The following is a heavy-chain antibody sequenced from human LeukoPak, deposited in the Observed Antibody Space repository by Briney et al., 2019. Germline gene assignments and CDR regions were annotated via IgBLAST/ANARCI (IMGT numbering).Heavy chain of an antibody. CDR3: SVITMVRGVIRDWFDP. J-gene: IGHJ5*02. V-gene: IGHV1-2*02. CDR2: INHNSGGT. Sequence: ASVKVSCKASGYTLTGYYMHWVRQAPGQGREWMGWINHNSGGTNYAQKFQGRVTMTRDTSISTAYMELSRLRSDDTAVYYCSVITMVRGVIRDWFDPWGQGTLVTVSS. CDR1: GYTLTGYY. D-gene: IGHD3-10*01.